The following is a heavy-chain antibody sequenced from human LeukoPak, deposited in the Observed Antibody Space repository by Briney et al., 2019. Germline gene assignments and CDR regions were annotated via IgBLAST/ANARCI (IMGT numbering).Heavy chain of an antibody. CDR1: DGSIINNNHY. D-gene: IGHD4-17*01. J-gene: IGHJ4*02. Sequence: PSETLSLTCTVSDGSIINNNHYWGWIRQPPGKGLEWIGEINHSGSTNYNPSLKSRVTISVDTSKNQFSLKLSSVTAADTAVYYCARGLGYKTVTRQFDYWGQGTLVTVSS. V-gene: IGHV4-39*07. CDR2: INHSGST. CDR3: ARGLGYKTVTRQFDY.